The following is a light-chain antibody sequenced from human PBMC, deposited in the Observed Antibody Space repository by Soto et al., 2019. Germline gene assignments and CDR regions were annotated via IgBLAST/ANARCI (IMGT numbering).Light chain of an antibody. CDR3: SSYTSSTALLV. CDR1: SSDVGGYNY. CDR2: EVS. Sequence: QSALTQPASVSGSPGQSITISCTGTSSDVGGYNYVSWYQQHPGKAPKLMIYEVSNRPSGVSNRFSGSKSGDTASLTISGLHAEDDADYYCSSYTSSTALLVFGTGTKLTVL. J-gene: IGLJ1*01. V-gene: IGLV2-14*01.